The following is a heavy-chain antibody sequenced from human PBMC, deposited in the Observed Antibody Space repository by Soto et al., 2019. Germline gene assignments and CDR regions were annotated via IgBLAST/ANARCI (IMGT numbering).Heavy chain of an antibody. V-gene: IGHV3-53*04. J-gene: IGHJ4*02. CDR1: GFTVSGNY. CDR2: IYGGGTT. Sequence: EVQLVESGGGLVQPGGSLRLSCAASGFTVSGNYMTWVRQAPGKGLEWVSVIYGGGTTYYADSVQGRFTISRQNTENTLYLQMNSLRAEDTDVYYCERGGGGSLDYWGQGTLVTVSS. CDR3: ERGGGGSLDY. D-gene: IGHD3-16*01.